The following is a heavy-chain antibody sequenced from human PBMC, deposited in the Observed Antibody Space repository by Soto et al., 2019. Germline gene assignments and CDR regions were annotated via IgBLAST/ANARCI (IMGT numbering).Heavy chain of an antibody. CDR3: ARTLSWRRGPFDS. CDR1: GFIFNTYS. CDR2: ISGSSQTI. J-gene: IGHJ4*02. Sequence: PGGFLRLSCAASGFIFNTYSMNWVRQAPGKGLEWVSYISGSSQTIFYADSVRGRFTISRDNANNSTYLQMVSLRDEDTAVYYCARTLSWRRGPFDSWGQGTLVTVSS. V-gene: IGHV3-48*02. D-gene: IGHD2-15*01.